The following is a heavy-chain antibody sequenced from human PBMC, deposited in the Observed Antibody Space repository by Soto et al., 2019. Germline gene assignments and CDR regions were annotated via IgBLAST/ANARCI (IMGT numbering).Heavy chain of an antibody. CDR2: ISAYNGNT. D-gene: IGHD3-22*01. CDR3: ARDSYYYDSSGYYEPDY. J-gene: IGHJ4*02. CDR1: GYTFTSYG. Sequence: QVQLVQSGAEVKKPGASVKVSCKASGYTFTSYGISWVRQAPGQGLEWMGWISAYNGNTNYAQKPQGRVTMTTGTSTSTAYMELRSLRSADTAVYYCARDSYYYDSSGYYEPDYWGQGTLVTVSS. V-gene: IGHV1-18*01.